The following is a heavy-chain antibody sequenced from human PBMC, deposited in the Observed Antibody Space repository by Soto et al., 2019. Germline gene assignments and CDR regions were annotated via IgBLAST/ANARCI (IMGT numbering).Heavy chain of an antibody. J-gene: IGHJ4*02. CDR3: ANPPGGGGY. Sequence: EVQLVESGGGLIQPGGSLRLSCAVSGFTVSNNSVIYSGGYTAYGDSVKGRFTISRDNSKNTLYLQMNSLRADDTAVFSCANPPGGGGYWGQGTLVTVSS. D-gene: IGHD3-10*01. CDR1: GFTVSNN. V-gene: IGHV3-53*01. CDR2: IYSGGYT.